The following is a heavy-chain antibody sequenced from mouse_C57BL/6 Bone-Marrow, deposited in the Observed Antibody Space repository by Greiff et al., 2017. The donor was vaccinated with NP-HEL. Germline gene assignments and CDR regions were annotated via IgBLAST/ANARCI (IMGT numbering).Heavy chain of an antibody. J-gene: IGHJ2*01. D-gene: IGHD4-1*01. V-gene: IGHV1-53*01. CDR2: INPSNGGT. CDR1: GYTFTSYW. Sequence: VQLQQPGTELVKPGASGYTFTSYWMHWVKQRPGQGLEWIGNINPSNGGTNYNEKFKSKATLTVDKSSSTAYMQLSSLTSEDSAVYYCANLGRVYFDYWGQGTTLTVSS. CDR3: ANLGRVYFDY.